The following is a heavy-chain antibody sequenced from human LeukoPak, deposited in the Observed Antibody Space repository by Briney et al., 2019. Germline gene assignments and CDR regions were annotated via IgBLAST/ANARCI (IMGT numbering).Heavy chain of an antibody. J-gene: IGHJ5*02. Sequence: PGGSLRLSRAASGFTFSSYAMSWVRQASVKGLEWVSDISGSGGSTYYADSVKGRFTISRDNSKNTLYLQMNSLRAEDTAVYYCANPYSDFWSGENWFDLWGQGTLVTVSS. CDR3: ANPYSDFWSGENWFDL. D-gene: IGHD3-3*01. CDR1: GFTFSSYA. CDR2: ISGSGGST. V-gene: IGHV3-23*01.